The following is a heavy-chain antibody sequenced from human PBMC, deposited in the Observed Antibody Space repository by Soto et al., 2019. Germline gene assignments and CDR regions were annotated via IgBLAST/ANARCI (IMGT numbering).Heavy chain of an antibody. CDR1: GYRVTSSW. CDR2: VYPSDSDV. CDR3: TKGATSPFDY. J-gene: IGHJ4*02. D-gene: IGHD3-16*01. V-gene: IGHV5-51*01. Sequence: XESLKISCQGSGYRVTSSWIGWGRQMPGKGLEWLGNVYPSDSDVRYSPSFEGRVTISADNSINTAYLHLLNLKASDTAIYYCTKGATSPFDYSGQGTRVTVSS.